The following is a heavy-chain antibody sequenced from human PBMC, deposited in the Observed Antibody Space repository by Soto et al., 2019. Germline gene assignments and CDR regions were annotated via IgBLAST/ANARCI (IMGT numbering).Heavy chain of an antibody. Sequence: PSETLSLTCTVSGGSISSYYWGWIRQPPGKGLEWIGYIYYSGSANYNPSLKSRVTISVDTSKNQFSLKLSSVTAADTAMYYCAKHSRYCSGGICYRTFYYYYGMDVWGQGTTVTVSS. V-gene: IGHV4-59*01. CDR3: AKHSRYCSGGICYRTFYYYYGMDV. J-gene: IGHJ6*02. CDR2: IYYSGSA. CDR1: GGSISSYY. D-gene: IGHD2-15*01.